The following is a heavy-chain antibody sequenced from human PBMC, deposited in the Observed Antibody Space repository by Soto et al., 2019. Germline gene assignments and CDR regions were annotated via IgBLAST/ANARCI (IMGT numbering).Heavy chain of an antibody. CDR1: GFTFSSYA. V-gene: IGHV3-23*01. CDR2: ISGSGGST. Sequence: EVQLLESGGGLVQPGGSLRLSCAASGFTFSSYAMSWVRQAPGKGLEWVSAISGSGGSTYYADSVKGRFTISRDNSQNTLYLQMNSLRAEDTAVYYCAKSEGERMTTFYFDYWGQGTLVTVSS. J-gene: IGHJ4*02. D-gene: IGHD3-16*01. CDR3: AKSEGERMTTFYFDY.